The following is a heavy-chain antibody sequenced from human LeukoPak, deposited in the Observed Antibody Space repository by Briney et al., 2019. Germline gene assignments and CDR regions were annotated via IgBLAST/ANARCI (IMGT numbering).Heavy chain of an antibody. D-gene: IGHD6-13*01. J-gene: IGHJ5*02. Sequence: KSSETLSLTCTVSGGSISSYYWSWIRQPAGKGLEWIGRIYTSGSTNYTPSLKSRVTMSVDTSKNQFSLKLSSVTAADTAVYYCARDGPSPRYSSSWYWFDPWGQGTLVTVSS. V-gene: IGHV4-4*07. CDR2: IYTSGST. CDR1: GGSISSYY. CDR3: ARDGPSPRYSSSWYWFDP.